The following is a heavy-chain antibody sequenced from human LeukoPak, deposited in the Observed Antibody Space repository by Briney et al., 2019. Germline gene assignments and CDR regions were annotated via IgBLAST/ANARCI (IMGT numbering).Heavy chain of an antibody. CDR3: AREGPYSSGWYGDYYYYMDV. D-gene: IGHD6-19*01. Sequence: SVKVSCKASGYTFTNYGISWVRQAPGQGLEWMGRIIPILGIANYAQKFQGRVTITADKSTSTAYMELSSLRSEDTAVYYCAREGPYSSGWYGDYYYYMDVWGKGTTVTVSS. J-gene: IGHJ6*03. CDR2: IIPILGIA. CDR1: GYTFTNYG. V-gene: IGHV1-69*04.